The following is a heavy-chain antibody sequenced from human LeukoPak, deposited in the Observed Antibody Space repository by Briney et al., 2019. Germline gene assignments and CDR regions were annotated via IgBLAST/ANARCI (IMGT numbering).Heavy chain of an antibody. V-gene: IGHV1-2*02. CDR1: GYTFTDYY. D-gene: IGHD5-12*01. Sequence: GASVKVSCKASGYTFTDYYMHWVRQAPGQGLEWMGWINPKSGGTNYAQKFQGRVTMTRDTSFSTAYMELRRLRSDDTAVYYCARQEVALYSGLREEPFDIWGQGTMLTVSS. CDR2: INPKSGGT. J-gene: IGHJ3*02. CDR3: ARQEVALYSGLREEPFDI.